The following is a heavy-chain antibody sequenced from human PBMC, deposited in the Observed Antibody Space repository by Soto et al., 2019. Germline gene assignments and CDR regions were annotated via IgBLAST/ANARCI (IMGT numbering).Heavy chain of an antibody. J-gene: IGHJ6*02. CDR2: ISYDGSNK. D-gene: IGHD1-26*01. CDR3: AKELYSGSYYYYYGMDV. V-gene: IGHV3-30*18. CDR1: GFTFSSYG. Sequence: GGSLRLSCAASGFTFSSYGMHWVRQAPGKGLEWVAVISYDGSNKYYADSVKGRFTISRDNSKNTLYLQMNSLRAEDTAVYYCAKELYSGSYYYYYGMDVWGQGTTVTVSS.